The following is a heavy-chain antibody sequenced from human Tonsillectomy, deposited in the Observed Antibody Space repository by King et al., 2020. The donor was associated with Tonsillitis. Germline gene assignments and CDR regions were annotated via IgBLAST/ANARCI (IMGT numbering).Heavy chain of an antibody. J-gene: IGHJ6*03. Sequence: VQLQQWGAGLLKPSETLSLTCAVYGGSFSGYYWSWIRQPPGKGLEWLGEINHSGSTNYSPALKSRVTISVETSKSQFSLKLSSVTAADTAVYYCARRGYCSTTSCYTPSYYYYMDVWGKGTTVTVSS. V-gene: IGHV4-34*01. CDR3: ARRGYCSTTSCYTPSYYYYMDV. CDR1: GGSFSGYY. D-gene: IGHD2-2*02. CDR2: INHSGST.